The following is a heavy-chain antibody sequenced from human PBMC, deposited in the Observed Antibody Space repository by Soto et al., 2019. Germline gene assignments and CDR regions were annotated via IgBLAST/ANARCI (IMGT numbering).Heavy chain of an antibody. CDR1: GYTFSGYG. D-gene: IGHD3-3*01. V-gene: IGHV1-18*01. J-gene: IGHJ6*02. CDR3: ARSTSDITIFGVVIGEYYYYYGIDV. Sequence: QVQLVQSGAEVKKPGASVKVSCKASGYTFSGYGISWVRQAPGQGLEWMGWISDYNGNTNYAQKLQGRVTMTTDTSTSTAYMELRSLRSDDTAVYYCARSTSDITIFGVVIGEYYYYYGIDVWGPGTTVTVSS. CDR2: ISDYNGNT.